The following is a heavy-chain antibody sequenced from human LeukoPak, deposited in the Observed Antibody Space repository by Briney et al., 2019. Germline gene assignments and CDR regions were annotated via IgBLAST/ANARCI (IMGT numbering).Heavy chain of an antibody. V-gene: IGHV3-7*01. D-gene: IGHD1-26*01. CDR3: ARVRGTRYFDL. CDR2: IKQDGSEE. Sequence: GGSLRLSCAASGFTFSGYWMSWVRQAPGKGLEWVASIKQDGSEENHVDSVKGRFTISRDNAKNSLYPQMNSLRAEDTAVYYCARVRGTRYFDLWGRGTLVTVSS. J-gene: IGHJ2*01. CDR1: GFTFSGYW.